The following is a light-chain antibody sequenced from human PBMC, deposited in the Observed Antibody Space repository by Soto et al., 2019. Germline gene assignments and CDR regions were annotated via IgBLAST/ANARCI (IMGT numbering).Light chain of an antibody. J-gene: IGKJ5*01. CDR2: AAS. CDR3: EQYYSTPPEIT. Sequence: DIQMTQSPSSLSASVGDRVTITCRAIQTISTYLNWYQQKPGKAPQLLIYAASNLQSGVPSRFSGSGSGTAFTLTISSLQREDFATYYCEQYYSTPPEITFGQGTRLEIK. V-gene: IGKV1-39*01. CDR1: QTISTY.